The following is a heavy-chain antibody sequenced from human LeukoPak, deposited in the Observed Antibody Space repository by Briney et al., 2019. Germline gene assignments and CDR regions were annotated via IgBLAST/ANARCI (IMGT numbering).Heavy chain of an antibody. CDR3: ARGAKYYYYYMDV. CDR1: GFAFSDYY. V-gene: IGHV3-11*01. CDR2: ISSSGSTI. Sequence: PGGSLRLSCAASGFAFSDYYMSWIRQAPGKGLEWVSYISSSGSTIYYADSVKGRFTISRDNAKNSLYLQMNSLRAEDTAVYYCARGAKYYYYYMDVWGKGTTVTVSS. J-gene: IGHJ6*03.